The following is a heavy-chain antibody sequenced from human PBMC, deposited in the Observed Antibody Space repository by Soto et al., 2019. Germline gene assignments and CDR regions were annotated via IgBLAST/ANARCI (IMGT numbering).Heavy chain of an antibody. CDR2: IYYSGGT. Sequence: SETLSLTCTVSGGSISSYYWSWIRQPPGKGLEWIGYIYYSGGTNYNPSLKSRVTLSVDTSKNQFSLKLSSVTAADTAVYYCARHVRATFGSDAFDIWGQGTMVTVSS. V-gene: IGHV4-59*08. CDR1: GGSISSYY. D-gene: IGHD3-10*02. J-gene: IGHJ3*02. CDR3: ARHVRATFGSDAFDI.